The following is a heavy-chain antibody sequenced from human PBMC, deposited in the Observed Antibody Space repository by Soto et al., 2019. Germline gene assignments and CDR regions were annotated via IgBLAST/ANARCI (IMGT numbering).Heavy chain of an antibody. CDR3: ATHKPGGYFGVVITHAFDI. V-gene: IGHV3-23*01. CDR1: GFTFSSYA. D-gene: IGHD3-3*01. Sequence: GGSLRLSCAASGFTFSSYAMSWVRQAPGKGLEWVSAISGSGGSTYYADSVKGRFTISRDNSKNTLYLQMNSLRAEDTAVYYCATHKPGGYFGVVITHAFDIWGQGTMVTVSS. CDR2: ISGSGGST. J-gene: IGHJ3*02.